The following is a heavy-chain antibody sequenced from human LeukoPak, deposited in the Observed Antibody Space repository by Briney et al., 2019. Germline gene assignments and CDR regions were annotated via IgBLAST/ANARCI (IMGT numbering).Heavy chain of an antibody. D-gene: IGHD6-6*01. CDR2: FDPEDGET. J-gene: IGHJ5*02. Sequence: ASVTVSCKVSGYTLTELSMHWVRQAPGKGLEWMGGFDPEDGETIYAQKFQGRVTMTEDTSTDTAYMELSSLRSEDTAVYYCATSIAARSWFDPWGQGTLVTVSS. CDR1: GYTLTELS. CDR3: ATSIAARSWFDP. V-gene: IGHV1-24*01.